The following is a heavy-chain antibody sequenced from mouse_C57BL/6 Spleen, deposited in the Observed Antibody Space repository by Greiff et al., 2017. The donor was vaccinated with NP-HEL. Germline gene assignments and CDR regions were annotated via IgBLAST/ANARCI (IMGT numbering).Heavy chain of an antibody. D-gene: IGHD1-1*01. J-gene: IGHJ4*01. CDR3: ARSDYGSTPRAMDY. Sequence: QVQLQQPGAELVRPGSSVKLSCKASGYTFTSYWMDWVKQRPGQGLEWIGNIYPSDSETHYNQKFKDKATLTVDKSSSTAYMQLSSLTSEDSAVYYCARSDYGSTPRAMDYWGQGTSVTVSS. CDR1: GYTFTSYW. V-gene: IGHV1-61*01. CDR2: IYPSDSET.